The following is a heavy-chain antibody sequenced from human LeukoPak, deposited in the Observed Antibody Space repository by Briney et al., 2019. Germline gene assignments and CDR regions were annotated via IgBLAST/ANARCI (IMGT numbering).Heavy chain of an antibody. CDR3: ARQQLGMVRGVIRPYYFDY. Sequence: SETLSLTCAVSGGSISSGGYSWSWIRQPPGKGLEWIGYIYHSGSTYYNPSLKSRVTISVDRSKNQFSLKLSSVTAADTAVYYCARQQLGMVRGVIRPYYFDYWGQGTLVTVSS. CDR1: GGSISSGGYS. CDR2: IYHSGST. V-gene: IGHV4-30-2*01. D-gene: IGHD3-10*01. J-gene: IGHJ4*02.